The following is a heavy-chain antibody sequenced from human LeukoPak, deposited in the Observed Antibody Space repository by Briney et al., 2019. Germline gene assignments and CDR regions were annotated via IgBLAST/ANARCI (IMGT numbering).Heavy chain of an antibody. CDR1: GGSFSGYY. CDR2: INHSGST. D-gene: IGHD2-15*01. CDR3: ARGLRGGLRYFDS. Sequence: SETLSLTCAVYGGSFSGYYWSWIRQPPGKGLEWIGEINHSGSTNYNPSLKSRVTISVDTSKNQFSLKLSSVTAADTAVYYCARGLRGGLRYFDSWGQGTLVTVSS. V-gene: IGHV4-34*01. J-gene: IGHJ5*01.